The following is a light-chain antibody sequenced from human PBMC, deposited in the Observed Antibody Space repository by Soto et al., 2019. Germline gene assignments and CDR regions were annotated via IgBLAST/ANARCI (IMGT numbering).Light chain of an antibody. CDR1: QSVSSSY. CDR2: GAS. CDR3: QQYDSSLGLT. V-gene: IGKV3-20*01. Sequence: EIVLTQSPGTRSLSPGERATLSCRASQSVSSSYLAWDKQKPGQAPLLLIYGASSRATGITDRFSGSVSGKNFNLTISRLEPEDFAVYYCQQYDSSLGLTFGGGTKVEIK. J-gene: IGKJ4*01.